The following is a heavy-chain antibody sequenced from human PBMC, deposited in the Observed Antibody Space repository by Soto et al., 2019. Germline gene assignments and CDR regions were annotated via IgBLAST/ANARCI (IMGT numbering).Heavy chain of an antibody. Sequence: ASETLSLTCTVSGGSISSYYWSWIRQPPGKGLEWIGYIYYSGSTNYNPSLKSRVTISVDTSKNQFSLKLSSVTAADTAVYYCARGLDFWSALGWFDPWGQGTLVTVS. J-gene: IGHJ5*02. V-gene: IGHV4-59*01. D-gene: IGHD3-3*01. CDR3: ARGLDFWSALGWFDP. CDR2: IYYSGST. CDR1: GGSISSYY.